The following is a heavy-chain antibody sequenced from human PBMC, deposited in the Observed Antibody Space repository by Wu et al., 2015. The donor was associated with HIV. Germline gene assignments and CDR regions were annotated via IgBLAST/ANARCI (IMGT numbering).Heavy chain of an antibody. J-gene: IGHJ4*02. Sequence: LVQSGAEVKKPGASVRVACKVFGYSLTDLSMHWVRQAPGKGLEWMGGFDPRNGKTIYAQKFQGRVTMTEDTSKDTAYIELSSLRSEDTAVYYCATLRGGSYESTGKGYFDHWGQGTLVTVSS. V-gene: IGHV1-24*01. CDR3: ATLRGGSYESTGKGYFDH. CDR2: FDPRNGKT. CDR1: GYSLTDLS. D-gene: IGHD3-22*01.